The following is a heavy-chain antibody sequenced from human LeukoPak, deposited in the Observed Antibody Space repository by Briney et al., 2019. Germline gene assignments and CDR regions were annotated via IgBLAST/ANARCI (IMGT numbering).Heavy chain of an antibody. Sequence: GGSLRLSCAASGFTFSSYEMNWVRQAPGKGLEWVSYISSSGSTIYYADSVKGRFTISGDNAKNSLYLQMNSLRAEDTAVYYCARAPSYDILTGYYREDYWGQGTLVTVSS. CDR3: ARAPSYDILTGYYREDY. CDR1: GFTFSSYE. J-gene: IGHJ4*02. CDR2: ISSSGSTI. V-gene: IGHV3-48*03. D-gene: IGHD3-9*01.